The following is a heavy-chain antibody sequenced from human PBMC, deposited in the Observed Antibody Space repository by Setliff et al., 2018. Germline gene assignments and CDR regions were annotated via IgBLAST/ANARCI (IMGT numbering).Heavy chain of an antibody. CDR3: ARDYGDYARGYYYGMDV. CDR1: GFTFSSYW. D-gene: IGHD4-17*01. CDR2: IKQDGSEK. Sequence: GGSLRLSCAASGFTFSSYWMSWVRQAPGKGLEWVANIKQDGSEKYYADSVKGRFTISRDNAKNSLYLQMNSLRAEDTAVYYCARDYGDYARGYYYGMDVWGQGTTVTVSS. J-gene: IGHJ6*02. V-gene: IGHV3-7*01.